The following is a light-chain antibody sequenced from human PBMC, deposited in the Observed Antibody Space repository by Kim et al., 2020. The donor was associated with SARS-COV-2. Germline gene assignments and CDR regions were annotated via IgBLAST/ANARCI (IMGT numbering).Light chain of an antibody. CDR3: QSYDSNLRGAV. CDR1: GSNIGSAYV. J-gene: IGLJ3*02. CDR2: SND. Sequence: QFVLTQPPPVSGAPGQRVPISFYGTGSNIGSAYVVHWYHQLPGAAPKVVIFSNDKRPSGVPDRFSGSQSGPSASLAITGLQPGDEGFYYCQSYDSNLRGAVFGGGTGLTVL. V-gene: IGLV1-40*01.